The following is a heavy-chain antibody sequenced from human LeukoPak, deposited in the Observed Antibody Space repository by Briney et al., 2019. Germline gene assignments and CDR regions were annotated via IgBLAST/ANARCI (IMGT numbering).Heavy chain of an antibody. CDR3: ARGGYYGSGNDFRFDP. CDR1: GGSISSYY. V-gene: IGHV4-59*01. J-gene: IGHJ5*02. D-gene: IGHD3-10*01. Sequence: SEALSLTCTVSGGSISSYYWSWIRQPPGKGLEGIGYIYYSGSTNYKPSLKSRVTISVDTSKNQFSLKLSSVTAADTAVYYCARGGYYGSGNDFRFDPWGQGTLVTVSS. CDR2: IYYSGST.